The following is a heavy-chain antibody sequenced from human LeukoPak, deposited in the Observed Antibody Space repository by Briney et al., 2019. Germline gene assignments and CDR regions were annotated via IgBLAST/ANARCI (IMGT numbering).Heavy chain of an antibody. D-gene: IGHD6-19*01. Sequence: SETLSLTCTVSGDSISSYYWSWIRQPAGKGLEWIGRIYSSGSTNYNPSLKSRVTMSVDTSKNQFSLKLSSVTAADTAVYYCARVSGWYRYFDYWGQGTLVTVSS. CDR2: IYSSGST. CDR1: GDSISSYY. V-gene: IGHV4-4*07. J-gene: IGHJ4*02. CDR3: ARVSGWYRYFDY.